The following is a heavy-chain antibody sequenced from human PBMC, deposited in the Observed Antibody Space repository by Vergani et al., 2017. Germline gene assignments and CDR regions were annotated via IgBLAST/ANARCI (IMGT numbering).Heavy chain of an antibody. CDR2: IWYDGSNK. Sequence: QVQLVESGGGVVQPGRSLRLSCAASGFTFSSYGMHWVRQAPGKGLEWVAVIWYDGSNKYYADSVKGRFTISRDNAKNSLYLQMNSLRAEDTAVYYCARVKGEYCSSTSCYSDAFDIWGQGTMVTVSS. CDR1: GFTFSSYG. CDR3: ARVKGEYCSSTSCYSDAFDI. J-gene: IGHJ3*02. D-gene: IGHD2-2*01. V-gene: IGHV3-33*01.